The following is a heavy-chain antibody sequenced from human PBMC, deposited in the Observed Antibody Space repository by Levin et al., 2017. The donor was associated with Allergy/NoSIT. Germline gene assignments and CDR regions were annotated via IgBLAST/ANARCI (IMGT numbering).Heavy chain of an antibody. CDR1: GYTFTFYG. CDR3: AREMAETAADTFDR. J-gene: IGHJ3*01. D-gene: IGHD5-24*01. Sequence: ASVKVSCKASGYTFTFYGLTWVRQAPGQGLEWMGWISAYNGDTNYAQKLQGRVTMTADTSTNTAYMELRNLRSDDTAVYYCAREMAETAADTFDRWGQGTMITVSS. V-gene: IGHV1-18*01. CDR2: ISAYNGDT.